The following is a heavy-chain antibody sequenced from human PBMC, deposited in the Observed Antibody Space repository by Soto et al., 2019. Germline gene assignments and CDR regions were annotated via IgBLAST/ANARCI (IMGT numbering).Heavy chain of an antibody. CDR1: GYTFTSYG. J-gene: IGHJ6*02. CDR3: ARAFRQWLDYYYGMDV. V-gene: IGHV1-18*01. CDR2: ISAYNGNT. D-gene: IGHD6-19*01. Sequence: QVPLVQSGAEVKKPGASVKVSCKASGYTFTSYGISWVRQAPGQGLEWMGWISAYNGNTNYAQKLQGRVTMTTDTSTSTAYMELRSLRSDDTAVYYCARAFRQWLDYYYGMDVWGQGTTVTVSS.